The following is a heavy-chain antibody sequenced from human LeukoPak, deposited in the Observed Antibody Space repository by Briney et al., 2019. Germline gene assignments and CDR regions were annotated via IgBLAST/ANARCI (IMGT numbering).Heavy chain of an antibody. D-gene: IGHD5-18*01. CDR2: IYYNGDT. CDR3: ARVLRAASWRSYDY. V-gene: IGHV4-61*01. J-gene: IGHJ4*02. Sequence: SETLSLTCTVSGGSVSNSLYYWSWIRQPPGKGLEWIGYIYYNGDTNYNPSLKSRVIISIDTFSNQFSLRLNSMTAADTAVYYCARVLRAASWRSYDYWGQGSLVTVSS. CDR1: GGSVSNSLYY.